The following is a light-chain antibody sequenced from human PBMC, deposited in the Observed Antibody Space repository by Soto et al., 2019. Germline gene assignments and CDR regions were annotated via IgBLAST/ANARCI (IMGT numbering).Light chain of an antibody. CDR3: TSYTSSFTHL. CDR1: SSDVGGYNY. V-gene: IGLV2-14*01. CDR2: EVS. J-gene: IGLJ1*01. Sequence: QSVLTQPASVSGSPGQSITISCTGTSSDVGGYNYVSWYQQHPSKAPKLMIFEVSNRPSGVSNRFSGSKSGNTASLTISGLQTEDQAHYYCTSYTSSFTHLFGTGTKVTVL.